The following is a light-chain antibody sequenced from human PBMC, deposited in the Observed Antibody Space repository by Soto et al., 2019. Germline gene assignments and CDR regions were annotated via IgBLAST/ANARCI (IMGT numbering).Light chain of an antibody. V-gene: IGLV2-14*01. Sequence: QSALTQPASVSGSPGQSIAISCTGTSGDVGVYDYVSWYQQHPDKAPKLMIYEVTKRPSWVSNRFSGSKSGNTASLTISGLQPEDEADYYCSSQTSGSTRVFGSGTKLTVL. CDR1: SGDVGVYDY. J-gene: IGLJ1*01. CDR3: SSQTSGSTRV. CDR2: EVT.